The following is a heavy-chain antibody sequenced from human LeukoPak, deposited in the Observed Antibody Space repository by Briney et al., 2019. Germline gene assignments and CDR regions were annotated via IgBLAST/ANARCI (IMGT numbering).Heavy chain of an antibody. V-gene: IGHV1-69*05. CDR2: IIPSFRTT. Sequence: GASVKVSCKASGDTFSNHPISWVRHAPGQGLEWMGGIIPSFRTTNYAQKFQGRVTISTDKSTSTAYMELSSLRSDDTAVYYCARGRSMAVLNYFDYWGQGTLVTVSS. D-gene: IGHD6-6*01. CDR3: ARGRSMAVLNYFDY. J-gene: IGHJ4*02. CDR1: GDTFSNHP.